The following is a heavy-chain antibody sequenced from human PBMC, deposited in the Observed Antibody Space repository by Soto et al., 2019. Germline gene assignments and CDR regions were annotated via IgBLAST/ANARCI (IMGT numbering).Heavy chain of an antibody. D-gene: IGHD5-18*01. V-gene: IGHV4-31*03. CDR2: IYYSGST. Sequence: QVQLQESGPGLVKPSQTLSLTCTVSGGSISSGGYYWSWIRQHPGKGLEWIGYIYYSGSTYYNPSLKSRVTISVDTSKNKFSLKLSSVTAADTAVYYCAREGRWLQPSERAFDIWGQGTMVTVSS. J-gene: IGHJ3*02. CDR1: GGSISSGGYY. CDR3: AREGRWLQPSERAFDI.